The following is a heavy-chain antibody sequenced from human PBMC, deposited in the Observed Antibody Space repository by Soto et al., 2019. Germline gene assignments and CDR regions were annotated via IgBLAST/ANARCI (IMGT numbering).Heavy chain of an antibody. CDR3: ATGDGGYGSNYFDY. CDR1: GYTFTSYV. Sequence: QFRLGQSGAEVKKPGASVKVSCKASGYTFTSYVISWLRKAPGKGLEWMGWISAYNGNTNYAQKLQGRVTMTTDTSTSTAYMDLRSLRSDDTAVYYCATGDGGYGSNYFDYWGQGTLVTVSS. J-gene: IGHJ4*02. CDR2: ISAYNGNT. D-gene: IGHD5-12*01. V-gene: IGHV1-18*01.